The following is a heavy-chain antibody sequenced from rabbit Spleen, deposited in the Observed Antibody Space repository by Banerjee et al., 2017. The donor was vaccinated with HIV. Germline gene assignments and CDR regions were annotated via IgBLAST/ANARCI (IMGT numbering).Heavy chain of an antibody. J-gene: IGHJ3*01. CDR1: GFTLSSYYM. V-gene: IGHV1S45*01. CDR2: IYSGSSGDT. D-gene: IGHD1-1*01. Sequence: QEHLKESGGGLVQPGGSLKLSCTASGFTLSSYYMNWVRQAPGKGLEWIACIYSGSSGDTYYANWAKGRFTISKTSSTTVTLQMTSLTAADTATYFCARESAYYLTRLDLWGPGTLVTVS. CDR3: ARESAYYLTRLDL.